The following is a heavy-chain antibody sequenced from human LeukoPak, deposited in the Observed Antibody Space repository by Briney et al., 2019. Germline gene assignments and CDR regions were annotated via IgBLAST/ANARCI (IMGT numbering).Heavy chain of an antibody. Sequence: SETLSLTCTVSGGSISSYYWSWIRQPAGKGLEWIGRIYTSGSTNYNPSLKSRVTISVDTSKNQFSLKLSSVTAADTAMYYCARTRYYYNSRSYGAPYYFDYWGQGTLVTVSS. CDR1: GGSISSYY. CDR3: ARTRYYYNSRSYGAPYYFDY. CDR2: IYTSGST. V-gene: IGHV4-4*07. D-gene: IGHD3-10*01. J-gene: IGHJ4*02.